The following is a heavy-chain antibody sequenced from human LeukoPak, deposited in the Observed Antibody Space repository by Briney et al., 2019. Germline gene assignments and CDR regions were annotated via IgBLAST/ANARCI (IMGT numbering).Heavy chain of an antibody. CDR2: INKDGSVT. CDR3: ARSLLGIADY. V-gene: IGHV3-74*01. D-gene: IGHD7-27*01. Sequence: PGGSLRLSCAASGFTFSSSWIHWVRQAPGKGLVWVSRINKDGSVTDYAESVKGRFSISRDNAKNTLYLQMNSLSAEDTAVYYCARSLLGIADYWGQGTLVTVSS. J-gene: IGHJ4*02. CDR1: GFTFSSSW.